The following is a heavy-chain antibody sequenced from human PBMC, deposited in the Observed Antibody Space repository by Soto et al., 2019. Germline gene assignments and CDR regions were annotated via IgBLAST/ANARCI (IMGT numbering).Heavy chain of an antibody. J-gene: IGHJ6*02. D-gene: IGHD6-13*01. CDR3: ARRIAAAGGYYYYAFDV. V-gene: IGHV5-10-1*01. CDR2: IDPEDSKT. CDR1: GYNLDPYW. Sequence: PAESLKISCPGSGYNLDPYWINWVRQVPGKGLEWMGRIDPEDSKTKYSPSLEGHITISVDKSINTTYLQWSSLKASDTAIYYCARRIAAAGGYYYYAFDVWGQGTAVTVSS.